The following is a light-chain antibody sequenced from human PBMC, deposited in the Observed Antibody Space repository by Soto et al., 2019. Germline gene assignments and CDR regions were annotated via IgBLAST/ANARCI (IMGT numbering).Light chain of an antibody. J-gene: IGKJ1*01. CDR2: GAS. V-gene: IGKV3-15*01. CDR1: QSVGTK. Sequence: IVMTQSRATRSFYPWEIANLSCRASQSVGTKLAWYQQTPGQAPRLLIYGASNRATGVPARISGSVSGTEFTLTISRLEPEDFAVYYCQQYTTSSWTFGQGTKVDIK. CDR3: QQYTTSSWT.